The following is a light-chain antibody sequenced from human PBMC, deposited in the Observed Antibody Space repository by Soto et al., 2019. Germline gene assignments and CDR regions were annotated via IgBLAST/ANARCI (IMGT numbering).Light chain of an antibody. CDR1: EDITIY. V-gene: IGKV1-9*01. CDR2: AAS. CDR3: QQYGSSGT. Sequence: HLSRAPSSLSTSVGDRIPITCRASEDITIYLGWYQQKPGKAPYLLMYAASTLQSGVPSRLSGSGSGTDFTLTISRPEPEDFPVYYYQQYGSSGTFGQGTKVDIK. J-gene: IGKJ1*01.